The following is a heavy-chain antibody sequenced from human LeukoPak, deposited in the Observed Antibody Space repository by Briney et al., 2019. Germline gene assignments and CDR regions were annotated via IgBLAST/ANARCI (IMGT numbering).Heavy chain of an antibody. Sequence: PGRSLRLSCAASGFTFSSYGMHWVRQAPGKGLEWVAVIWYDGSNKYYADSVKGRFTISRDNSKNTPYLQMNSLRAEDTAVYYCARDAIAAAVNNWFDPWGQGTLVTVSS. CDR3: ARDAIAAAVNNWFDP. CDR1: GFTFSSYG. J-gene: IGHJ5*02. V-gene: IGHV3-33*01. D-gene: IGHD6-13*01. CDR2: IWYDGSNK.